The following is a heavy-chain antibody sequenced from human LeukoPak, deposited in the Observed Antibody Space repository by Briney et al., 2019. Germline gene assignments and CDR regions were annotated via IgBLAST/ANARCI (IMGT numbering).Heavy chain of an antibody. V-gene: IGHV3-66*01. J-gene: IGHJ6*02. D-gene: IGHD1-14*01. CDR1: GFTFSSNY. Sequence: GGSLRLSCAASGFTFSSNYMSWVRRAPGKGLEWGSVIYSGGSTYYADSVKGRFTISRDNSKNTLYLQMNSLRAEDTAVYYCAREVPPEETGYYYYGMDVWGQGTTVTVSS. CDR2: IYSGGST. CDR3: AREVPPEETGYYYYGMDV.